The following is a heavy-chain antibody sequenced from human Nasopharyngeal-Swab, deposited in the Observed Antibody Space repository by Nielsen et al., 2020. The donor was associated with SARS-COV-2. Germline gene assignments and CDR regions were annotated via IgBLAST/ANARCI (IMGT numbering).Heavy chain of an antibody. V-gene: IGHV3-48*03. CDR1: GFTLSRYE. CDR3: ARGRAQLWSRVNGMDV. Sequence: SLKTSCAAPGFTLSRYEMNWVRQAPGTGLEWVLYMSSSVSTIYYADSVKRRLTISRDNAKNSLYLPINSLRAEDTAVYYCARGRAQLWSRVNGMDVWGQGTTVTVSS. D-gene: IGHD5-18*01. CDR2: MSSSVSTI. J-gene: IGHJ6*02.